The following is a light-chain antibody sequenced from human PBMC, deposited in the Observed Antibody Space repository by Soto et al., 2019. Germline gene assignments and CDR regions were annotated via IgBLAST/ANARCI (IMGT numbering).Light chain of an antibody. J-gene: IGKJ4*01. CDR1: QSVLYSSNNKNY. V-gene: IGKV4-1*01. CDR2: WAS. CDR3: QQYYSTKRA. Sequence: DIVMTQSPDSLAVSLGERATINCKSSQSVLYSSNNKNYLAWYQQKQGQPPKLLIYWASTRESGVPDRFSGSGCATDFTLAISTLQAEDVAVYYCQQYYSTKRAFGGGSKVDMK.